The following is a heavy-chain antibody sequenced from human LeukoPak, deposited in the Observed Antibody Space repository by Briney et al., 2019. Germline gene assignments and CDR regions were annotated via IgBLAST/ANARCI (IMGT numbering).Heavy chain of an antibody. CDR2: IFYTGST. J-gene: IGHJ5*02. V-gene: IGHV4-30-4*01. CDR1: GGSITSGNYY. CDR3: ARKYPDHWFDP. Sequence: SETLSLTCTVSGGSITSGNYYWSWIRQPPGKDLEWIGYIFYTGSTNYSPSLKSRVSISVDTFKNQFSLKLSSVTAADTAVYYCARKYPDHWFDPWGQGTLVTVSS. D-gene: IGHD6-6*01.